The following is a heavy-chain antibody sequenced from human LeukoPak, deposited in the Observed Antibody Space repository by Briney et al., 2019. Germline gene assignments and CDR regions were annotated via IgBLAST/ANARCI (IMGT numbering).Heavy chain of an antibody. CDR3: ATQAYCGGDCYAPYYFDY. CDR2: FDPEDGET. CDR1: GYTLTELS. J-gene: IGHJ4*02. V-gene: IGHV1-24*01. Sequence: ASVKVSCKVSGYTLTELSMHWVRQAPGKGPEWMGGFDPEDGETIYAQKFQGRVTMTEDTSTDTAYMELSSLRSEDTAVYYCATQAYCGGDCYAPYYFDYWGQGTLVTVSS. D-gene: IGHD2-21*02.